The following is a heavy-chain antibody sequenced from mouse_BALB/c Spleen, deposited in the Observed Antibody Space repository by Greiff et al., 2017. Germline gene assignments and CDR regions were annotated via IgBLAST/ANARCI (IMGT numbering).Heavy chain of an antibody. CDR2: ISNGGGST. J-gene: IGHJ4*01. CDR1: GFTFSSYT. Sequence: EVQGVESGGGLVQPGGSLKLSCAASGFTFSSYTMSWVRQTPEKRLEWVAYISNGGGSTYYPDTVKGRFTISRDNAKNTLYLQMSSLKSEDTAMYYCARHMDYWGQGTSVTVSS. V-gene: IGHV5-12-2*01. CDR3: ARHMDY.